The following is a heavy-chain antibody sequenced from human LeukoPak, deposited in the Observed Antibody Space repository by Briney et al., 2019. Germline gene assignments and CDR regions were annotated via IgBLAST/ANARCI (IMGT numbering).Heavy chain of an antibody. V-gene: IGHV1-69*04. CDR3: ARSEGGYSHFDY. Sequence: GASVKVSCKASGGTFSSYAISWVRQDPGQGLEWMGTIICILGIANYAQKFQGRVTITADKSTSTAYMELSSLRSEDTAVYYCARSEGGYSHFDYWGQGTLVTVSS. CDR1: GGTFSSYA. D-gene: IGHD5-18*01. CDR2: IICILGIA. J-gene: IGHJ4*02.